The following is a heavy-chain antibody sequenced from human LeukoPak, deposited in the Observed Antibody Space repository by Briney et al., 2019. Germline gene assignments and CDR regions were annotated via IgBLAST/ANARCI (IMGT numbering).Heavy chain of an antibody. J-gene: IGHJ4*02. CDR2: ISWNSGSI. Sequence: GGSLRLSCAASGFTFEDYAMHWVRQVPGKGLEWVSGISWNSGSIGYADSVKGRFTISRDNAKNSLYLQMNSLRAEDTAVYYCARADYGGNSGGVWFDYWGQGTLVSVSS. D-gene: IGHD4-23*01. CDR3: ARADYGGNSGGVWFDY. V-gene: IGHV3-9*01. CDR1: GFTFEDYA.